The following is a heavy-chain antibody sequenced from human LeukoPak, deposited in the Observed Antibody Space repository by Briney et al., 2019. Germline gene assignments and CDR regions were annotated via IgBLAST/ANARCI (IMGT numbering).Heavy chain of an antibody. CDR1: GYTLTESS. Sequence: GASVKVSCKVSGYTLTESSMHWVRQAPGKGLEWMGGFDPEDGETIYAQKFQGRVTMTEDTSTDTAHMELSGLRSEDTAVYYCATDIRYDILTGYAVDYWGQGTLVTVSS. CDR3: ATDIRYDILTGYAVDY. J-gene: IGHJ4*02. CDR2: FDPEDGET. D-gene: IGHD3-9*01. V-gene: IGHV1-24*01.